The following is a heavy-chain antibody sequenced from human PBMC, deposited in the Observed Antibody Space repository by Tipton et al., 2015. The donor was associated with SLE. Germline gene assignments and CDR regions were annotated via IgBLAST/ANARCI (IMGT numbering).Heavy chain of an antibody. D-gene: IGHD3/OR15-3a*01. V-gene: IGHV4-34*01. J-gene: IGHJ6*02. Sequence: TLSLTCAVSDGSFSNYYWTWIRKSPGQGLEWIGEINEGGSTDYNPSLRSRVIISLDTSKNQFSLRLTSVTAADTAVYYCVRGFAGFWTGTHYYFFAMDVWGQGTAVTVSS. CDR2: INEGGST. CDR1: DGSFSNYY. CDR3: VRGFAGFWTGTHYYFFAMDV.